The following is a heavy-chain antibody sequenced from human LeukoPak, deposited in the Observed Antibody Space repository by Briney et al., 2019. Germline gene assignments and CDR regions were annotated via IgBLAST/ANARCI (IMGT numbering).Heavy chain of an antibody. V-gene: IGHV4-38-2*01. CDR2: IYHTGIT. D-gene: IGHD5-18*01. J-gene: IGHJ6*04. CDR3: ARTYRYGSFPVYHYYV. Sequence: SETLSLTCAVSGYSISSNNYWGWIRQPPGKGLEWIGSIYHTGITYYNPSLKSRVTISSGTSKNQVSLKLSSVTAADTAVYYCARTYRYGSFPVYHYYVWGKGTTVTVSS. CDR1: GYSISSNNY.